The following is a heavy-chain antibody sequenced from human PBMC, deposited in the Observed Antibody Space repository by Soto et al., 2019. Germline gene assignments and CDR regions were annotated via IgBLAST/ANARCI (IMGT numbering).Heavy chain of an antibody. D-gene: IGHD3-22*01. Sequence: ASVKVSCKASGYTFTGYYMHWVRQAPGQGLEWMGWINPNSGGTNYAQKFQGWVTMTRDTSISTVYMELSSLRSEDTAVYYCARDFYDSSGYGDYWGQGTLVTVSS. CDR3: ARDFYDSSGYGDY. V-gene: IGHV1-2*04. CDR2: INPNSGGT. J-gene: IGHJ4*02. CDR1: GYTFTGYY.